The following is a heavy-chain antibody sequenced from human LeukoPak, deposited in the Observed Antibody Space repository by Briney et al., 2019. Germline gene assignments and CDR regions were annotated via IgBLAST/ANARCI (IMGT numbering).Heavy chain of an antibody. Sequence: SETLSLTCAVYGGSFSGYYWSWIRQPPGKGLEWIGEINHSGSTNYNPSLKSRVTISVDTSKNQFSLKLSSVTAADTAVYYCARGGKQWLVKEYFDYWGQGTLVTVSS. CDR2: INHSGST. D-gene: IGHD6-19*01. V-gene: IGHV4-34*01. J-gene: IGHJ4*02. CDR1: GGSFSGYY. CDR3: ARGGKQWLVKEYFDY.